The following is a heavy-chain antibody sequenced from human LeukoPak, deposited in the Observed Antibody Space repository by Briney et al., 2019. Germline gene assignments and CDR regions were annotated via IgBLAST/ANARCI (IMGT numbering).Heavy chain of an antibody. CDR2: ISRIGTT. J-gene: IGHJ4*02. V-gene: IGHV4-4*02. D-gene: IGHD3-9*01. CDR1: GGSFSNGYW. CDR3: ARGDHYDILTGLLFDY. Sequence: SETLSLTCAISGGSFSNGYWWSWVRQSPGKGLEFIGQISRIGTTNYNPSLRSRVSISMDKSQNLFSLNLTSVTAADTAVYYCARGDHYDILTGLLFDYWGQGTLVTVSS.